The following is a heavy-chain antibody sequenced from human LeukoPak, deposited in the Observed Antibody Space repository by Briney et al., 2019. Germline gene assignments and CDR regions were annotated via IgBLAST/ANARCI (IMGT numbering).Heavy chain of an antibody. J-gene: IGHJ4*02. CDR1: GFPFRSFS. V-gene: IGHV3-21*01. CDR2: ISSSSTYI. CDR3: ARAEGSGSSFDY. Sequence: PGGSLRLSRVASGFPFRSFSMNWVRQAPGKGLEWVSSISSSSTYIYYADSVKGRFTISRDNAKNSLYLQMNSLRVEDTAVYYCARAEGSGSSFDYWGQGTLVTVSS. D-gene: IGHD3-10*01.